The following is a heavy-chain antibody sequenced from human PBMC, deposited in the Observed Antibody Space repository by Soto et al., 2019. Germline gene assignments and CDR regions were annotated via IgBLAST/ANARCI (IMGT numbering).Heavy chain of an antibody. Sequence: QVQLQQWGAGLLKPSETLSLTCAVYGGSFSGYYWSWIRQPPGKGLEWIGEINHSGSTNYNPSLKSRVTITXDTSKNHFSLKLSSVTAADTAVYYCARVRPSYFDPWGQGTLVTVSS. CDR3: ARVRPSYFDP. J-gene: IGHJ5*02. V-gene: IGHV4-34*01. D-gene: IGHD3-10*01. CDR2: INHSGST. CDR1: GGSFSGYY.